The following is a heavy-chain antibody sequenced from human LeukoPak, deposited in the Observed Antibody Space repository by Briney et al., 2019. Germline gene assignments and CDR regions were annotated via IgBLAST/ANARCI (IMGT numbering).Heavy chain of an antibody. CDR3: ARDDCSSGGCYANFDY. V-gene: IGHV3-21*01. Sequence: GGALRLSCAASGFTFSSYRMNWVRQAPGKGLEWVSSISSSSNYIYYADSVKARFTISRDNAKNSMYLQMNSLRAEDTAVYYCARDDCSSGGCYANFDYWGQGTLVTVSS. CDR1: GFTFSSYR. CDR2: ISSSSNYI. J-gene: IGHJ4*02. D-gene: IGHD3-22*01.